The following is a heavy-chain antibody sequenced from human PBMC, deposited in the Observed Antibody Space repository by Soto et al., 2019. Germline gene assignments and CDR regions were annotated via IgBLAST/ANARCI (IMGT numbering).Heavy chain of an antibody. CDR1: GYTFTGYA. J-gene: IGHJ4*02. Sequence: QVQLVQSGAEEKKPGASVKVSCKASGYTFTGYAMHWVRQAPGQRLEWMGWINAGNGNTKYSQKFQGRVTITRDTSATPPSIQLSTLSSAHMAVYYCATAVPVPAAFDYWGQGTLVTVSS. CDR3: ATAVPVPAAFDY. CDR2: INAGNGNT. D-gene: IGHD2-2*01. V-gene: IGHV1-3*05.